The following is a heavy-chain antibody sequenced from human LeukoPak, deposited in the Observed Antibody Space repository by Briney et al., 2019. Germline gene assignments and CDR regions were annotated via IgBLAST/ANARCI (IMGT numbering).Heavy chain of an antibody. J-gene: IGHJ4*02. CDR1: GFTFSSYA. CDR3: ARDSTMGVVPAAKTFDY. D-gene: IGHD2-2*01. CDR2: ISGSGGST. V-gene: IGHV3-23*01. Sequence: PGGSLRLSCAASGFTFSSYAMSWVRQAPGKGLEWVSAISGSGGSTYYADSVKGRFTISRDNSKNTLYLQMNSLRAEDTAVYYCARDSTMGVVPAAKTFDYWGQGTLVTVSS.